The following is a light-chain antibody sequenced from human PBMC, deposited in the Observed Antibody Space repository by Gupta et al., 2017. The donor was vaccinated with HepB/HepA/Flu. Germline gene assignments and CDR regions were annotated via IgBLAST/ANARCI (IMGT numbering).Light chain of an antibody. J-gene: IGKJ5*01. Sequence: ELVLTQSPATLSLSPGERATLSCRASQSVSSYLAWYQQKPCQAPRLLIYDASNRATGIPARFSGSGSGTDFTLTISSLEPEDFAVYYCQQRSNWPPITFGQETRLEIK. CDR1: QSVSSY. CDR2: DAS. CDR3: QQRSNWPPIT. V-gene: IGKV3-11*01.